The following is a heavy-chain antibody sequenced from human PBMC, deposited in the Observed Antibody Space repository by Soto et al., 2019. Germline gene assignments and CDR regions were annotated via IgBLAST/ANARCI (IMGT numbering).Heavy chain of an antibody. CDR1: GGTFSSYA. CDR2: IIPIFGTA. V-gene: IGHV1-69*13. J-gene: IGHJ4*02. CDR3: ARDITMVRGAFDY. D-gene: IGHD3-10*01. Sequence: SVKVSCKASGGTFSSYAISWVRQAPGQGLEWVGGIIPIFGTANYAQKFQGRVTITADESTSTAYMELSSLRSEDTAVYYCARDITMVRGAFDYWGQGTLVTVSS.